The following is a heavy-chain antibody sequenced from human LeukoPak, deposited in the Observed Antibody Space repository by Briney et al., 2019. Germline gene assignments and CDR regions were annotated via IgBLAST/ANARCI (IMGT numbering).Heavy chain of an antibody. CDR1: GFTFSSYW. V-gene: IGHV3-7*01. Sequence: GGSLRLSCAASGFTFSSYWMSWVRQAPGKGLEWVANIKQDGSEKYYVDSVKGRFTISRDNAKNSLYLQMNSLRAEDTAVYYCARDTYYYDSSASRAFDIWGQGTMVTVSS. CDR3: ARDTYYYDSSASRAFDI. CDR2: IKQDGSEK. J-gene: IGHJ3*02. D-gene: IGHD3-22*01.